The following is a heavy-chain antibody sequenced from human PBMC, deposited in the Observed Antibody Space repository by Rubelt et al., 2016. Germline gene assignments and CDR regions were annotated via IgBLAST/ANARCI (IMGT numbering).Heavy chain of an antibody. V-gene: IGHV4-59*12. D-gene: IGHD2-2*01. CDR2: ISYSGST. Sequence: ISYSGSTNYNPSLKSRVTISVDTSKNQFSLKLSSVTAADTALYYCARGRIDTSPSRAFDIWGQGTMVTVSS. CDR3: ARGRIDTSPSRAFDI. J-gene: IGHJ3*02.